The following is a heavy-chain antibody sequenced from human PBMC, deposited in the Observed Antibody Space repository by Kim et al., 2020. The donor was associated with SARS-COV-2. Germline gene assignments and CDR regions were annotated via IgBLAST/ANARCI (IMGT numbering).Heavy chain of an antibody. Sequence: SETLSLTCAVYGGSFSGYYWSWIRQPPGKGLEWIGEINHSGSTNYNPSLKSRVTISVDTSKNQFSLKLSSVTAADTAVYYCARGRGQAGSSWYPSKRGYFDYWGQGTLVTVSS. CDR1: GGSFSGYY. D-gene: IGHD6-13*01. V-gene: IGHV4-34*01. CDR2: INHSGST. CDR3: ARGRGQAGSSWYPSKRGYFDY. J-gene: IGHJ4*02.